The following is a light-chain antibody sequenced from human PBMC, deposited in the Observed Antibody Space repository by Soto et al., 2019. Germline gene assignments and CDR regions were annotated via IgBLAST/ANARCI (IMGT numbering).Light chain of an antibody. J-gene: IGLJ1*01. CDR1: SSNIGAGYD. CDR3: PSYSSILIHV. Sequence: QSVLTQPPSVSGAPGQRVTISCTGSSSNIGAGYDVHWYQQLPGTAPKLLIYGNSNRPSGVPDRFSGSKSGTSASLAITGLHAYYYPYYYFPSYSSILIHVFGTGTKLTVL. V-gene: IGLV1-40*01. CDR2: GNS.